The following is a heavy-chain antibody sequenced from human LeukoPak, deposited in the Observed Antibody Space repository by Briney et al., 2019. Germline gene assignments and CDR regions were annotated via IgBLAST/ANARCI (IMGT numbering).Heavy chain of an antibody. V-gene: IGHV3-15*01. Sequence: GGSLRLSCAASGFTFSNAWMSWVRQAPGKGLEWVGRIKSKTDGGTTDYAAPVKGRFTISRDDSKNTLYLQMNSLKTEDTAVYYRTTGRIQLWSPLDYWGQGTLVTVSS. D-gene: IGHD5-18*01. CDR1: GFTFSNAW. J-gene: IGHJ4*02. CDR2: IKSKTDGGTT. CDR3: TTGRIQLWSPLDY.